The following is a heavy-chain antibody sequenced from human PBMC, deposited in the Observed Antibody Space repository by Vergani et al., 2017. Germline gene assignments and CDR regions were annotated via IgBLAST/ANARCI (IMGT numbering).Heavy chain of an antibody. J-gene: IGHJ6*03. D-gene: IGHD6-6*01. V-gene: IGHV4-31*03. CDR3: AIDQRIAARARDGHYFYYMDV. Sequence: QLQLQESGPGLVKPSQTLSLTCTVSGGSISSGGYYWSWIRQHPGKGLEWIGYIYYSGSTYYNPSLKSRVTISVDTSNTQFSLKLSSVTAADTAVYYCAIDQRIAARARDGHYFYYMDVWGKGSTVTVSS. CDR2: IYYSGST. CDR1: GGSISSGGYY.